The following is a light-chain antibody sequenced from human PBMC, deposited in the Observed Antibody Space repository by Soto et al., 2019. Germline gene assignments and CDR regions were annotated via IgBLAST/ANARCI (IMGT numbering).Light chain of an antibody. CDR3: QQYDTYWT. V-gene: IGKV1-5*03. Sequence: DVQMTQSHSTLSASVGDRVIITFRASESISNWLAWYQQKPGKAPNLLIYKASSLKSGVPLRFSGSGSGTEFTLTINSLQPDDFATYYCQQYDTYWTFGQGTKVDIK. CDR2: KAS. CDR1: ESISNW. J-gene: IGKJ1*01.